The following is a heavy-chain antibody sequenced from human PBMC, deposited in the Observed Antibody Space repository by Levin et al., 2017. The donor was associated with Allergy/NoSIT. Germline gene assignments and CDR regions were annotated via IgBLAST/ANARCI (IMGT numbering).Heavy chain of an antibody. CDR3: AREVRYFDWRFDY. D-gene: IGHD3-9*01. J-gene: IGHJ4*02. Sequence: RSGGSLRLSCAASGFTFSSYAMHWVRQAPGKGLEWVAVISYDGSNKYYADSVKGRFTISRDNSKNTLYLQMNSLRAEDTAVYYCAREVRYFDWRFDYWGQGTLVTVSS. CDR2: ISYDGSNK. V-gene: IGHV3-30-3*01. CDR1: GFTFSSYA.